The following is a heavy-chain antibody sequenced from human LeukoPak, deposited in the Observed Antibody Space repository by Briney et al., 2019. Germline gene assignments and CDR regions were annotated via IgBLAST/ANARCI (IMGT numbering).Heavy chain of an antibody. CDR1: GGSFSGYH. V-gene: IGHV4-34*01. J-gene: IGHJ6*03. CDR2: INPSGTT. CDR3: ARGRHDITMIVVVMTSVSYYLDV. D-gene: IGHD3-22*01. Sequence: SETLSLTCAVYGGSFSGYHWTWIRQSPGKGLEWIGDINPSGTTYYNPSLKSRLTISVDTSKNQFSLKLRSVTAADTAVYYCARGRHDITMIVVVMTSVSYYLDVWGKGTTVTVS.